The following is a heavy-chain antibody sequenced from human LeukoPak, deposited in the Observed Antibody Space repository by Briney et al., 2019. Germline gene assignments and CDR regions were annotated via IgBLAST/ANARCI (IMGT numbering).Heavy chain of an antibody. CDR3: ARRIQLWSPFDY. D-gene: IGHD5-18*01. J-gene: IGHJ4*02. V-gene: IGHV4-61*08. Sequence: PSETLSLTCGVSGGSISSGGFSWSWIRQPPGKGLEWIGYIYYSGSTNYNPSLKSRVTISVDTSKNQFSLKLSSVTAADTALYYCARRIQLWSPFDYWGQGTLVTVSS. CDR2: IYYSGST. CDR1: GGSISSGGFS.